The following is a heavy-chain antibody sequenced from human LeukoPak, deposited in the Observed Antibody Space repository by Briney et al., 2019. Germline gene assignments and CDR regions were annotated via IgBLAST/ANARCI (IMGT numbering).Heavy chain of an antibody. CDR1: GFTFTSYA. V-gene: IGHV1-58*02. D-gene: IGHD2-2*01. CDR2: IVAGSGNT. Sequence: SVKVSCKASGFTFTSYAMQWVRQAPGQRLEWIGWIVAGSGNTNYAQKFQERVTITRDMSTSTAYMELSSLRSEDTAVYYGAADGVRYCSSTSCYGYMDVWGKGTTVTVSS. CDR3: AADGVRYCSSTSCYGYMDV. J-gene: IGHJ6*03.